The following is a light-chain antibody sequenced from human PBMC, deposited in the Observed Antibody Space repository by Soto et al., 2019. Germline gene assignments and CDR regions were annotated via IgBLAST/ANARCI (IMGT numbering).Light chain of an antibody. Sequence: QSALTQPASVSGSPGQSITISCTGTGSDIGGFNFVSWYQQHPGKAPKLIIYDVTNRPSGVSNRFSGSKSDNTASLTISGLQADDEAAYHCGSYSGSTTLGYVFGTGTKVTVL. CDR1: GSDIGGFNF. J-gene: IGLJ1*01. CDR2: DVT. V-gene: IGLV2-14*03. CDR3: GSYSGSTTLGYV.